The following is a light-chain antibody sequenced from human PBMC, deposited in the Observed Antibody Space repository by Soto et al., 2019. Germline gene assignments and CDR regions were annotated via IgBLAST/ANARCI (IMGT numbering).Light chain of an antibody. CDR1: SGSVSTSYY. J-gene: IGLJ2*01. Sequence: QTVVTQEPSFSVSPGGTVTLACGLSSGSVSTSYYPSWYQQTPGQAPRTLIYSTNTRSSGVPGRFSGSILGNKAALTITGAQADDEPDYYCVLYVGSGVLVFGGGTKLTVL. CDR3: VLYVGSGVLV. CDR2: STN. V-gene: IGLV8-61*01.